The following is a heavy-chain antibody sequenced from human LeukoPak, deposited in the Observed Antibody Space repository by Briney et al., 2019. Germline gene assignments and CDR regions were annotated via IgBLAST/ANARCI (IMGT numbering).Heavy chain of an antibody. V-gene: IGHV1-69*13. D-gene: IGHD3-22*01. CDR3: ARGYYYDSSGYYYVPLYYFDY. J-gene: IGHJ4*02. CDR2: IIPIFGTA. Sequence: SVKVSCKASGGTFSSYAISWVRQAPGQGLEWMGGIIPIFGTANYAQKFQGRVTITADESTSTAYMELSSLRSEDTAVYYCARGYYYDSSGYYYVPLYYFDYWGQGTLVTVSS. CDR1: GGTFSSYA.